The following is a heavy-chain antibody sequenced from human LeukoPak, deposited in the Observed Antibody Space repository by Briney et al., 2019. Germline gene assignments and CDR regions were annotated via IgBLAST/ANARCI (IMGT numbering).Heavy chain of an antibody. Sequence: SETLSLTCTVSGGSISGYYWSWIRQPPGKGLEWSGYISYSGSTNYNPSLKSRVTMSVHTSKNQFSLRLRSETAADTAIYFCARTAGGYSHYYFDYWGQGTLVTVSS. CDR2: ISYSGST. J-gene: IGHJ4*02. D-gene: IGHD2-15*01. CDR3: ARTAGGYSHYYFDY. V-gene: IGHV4-59*01. CDR1: GGSISGYY.